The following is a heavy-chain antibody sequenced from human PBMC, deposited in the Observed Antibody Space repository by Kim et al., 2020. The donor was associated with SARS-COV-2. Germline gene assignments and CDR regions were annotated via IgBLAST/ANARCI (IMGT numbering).Heavy chain of an antibody. CDR2: IYYSGST. CDR1: GVSISSYY. CDR3: ARQGRGYSYGFRPHDAFDI. V-gene: IGHV4-59*08. Sequence: SETLSLTCTVSGVSISSYYWGWIRQPPGKGLEWIGYIYYSGSTNYNPSLKSRVTISVDTSKNQFSLKLSSVTAADTAVYYCARQGRGYSYGFRPHDAFDIWGQGTMVTVSS. J-gene: IGHJ3*02. D-gene: IGHD5-18*01.